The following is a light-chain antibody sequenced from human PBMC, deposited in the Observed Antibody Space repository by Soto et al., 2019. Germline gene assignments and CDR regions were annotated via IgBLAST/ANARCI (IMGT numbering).Light chain of an antibody. CDR3: QLDYSSLRV. CDR2: GHN. CDR1: SSNIGAGYD. J-gene: IGLJ1*01. V-gene: IGLV1-40*01. Sequence: QSALTQPHSVSVALGQIGSISCTGNSSNIGAGYDVHWDQQIPGTAPKLHIPGHNNRPSGVLDRFSASKSGTSRSLAIAGLQAEDDTDYYCQLDYSSLRVLGSGTKATVL.